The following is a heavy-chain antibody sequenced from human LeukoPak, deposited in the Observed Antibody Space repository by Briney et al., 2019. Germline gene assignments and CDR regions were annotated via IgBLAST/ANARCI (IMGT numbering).Heavy chain of an antibody. V-gene: IGHV4-4*07. J-gene: IGHJ5*02. CDR3: ATDPGSAHPSIWFDP. Sequence: PSETLSLTCTVSGGSISSYYWSWIRQPAGKGLEWIGRIYTSGSTNYNPSLKSRVTMSVDTSKNQFSLKLSSVTAADTAVYYCATDPGSAHPSIWFDPWGQGTLVTVSS. CDR2: IYTSGST. CDR1: GGSISSYY. D-gene: IGHD2/OR15-2a*01.